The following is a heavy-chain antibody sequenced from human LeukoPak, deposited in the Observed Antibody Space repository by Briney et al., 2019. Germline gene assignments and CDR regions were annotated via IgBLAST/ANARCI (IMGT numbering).Heavy chain of an antibody. CDR3: ARQTGGYSNDIYYFDY. Sequence: SETLSLTCNVSGGSISSYYWSWIRQPPGKGLEWIGYFYYSGSTNYTPSLKSGVTISVDTSKNQNSLKLSSVTAADTAVYYWARQTGGYSNDIYYFDYWGQGTLVTVSS. CDR1: GGSISSYY. J-gene: IGHJ4*02. V-gene: IGHV4-59*08. D-gene: IGHD5-18*01. CDR2: FYYSGST.